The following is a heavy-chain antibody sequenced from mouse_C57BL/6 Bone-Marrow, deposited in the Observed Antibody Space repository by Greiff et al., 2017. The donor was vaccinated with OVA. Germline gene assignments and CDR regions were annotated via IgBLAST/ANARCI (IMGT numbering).Heavy chain of an antibody. Sequence: VQLQQSGAELVRPGASVKLSCTASGFNIKDDYMHWVKQRPEPGLEWIGWIDPENGDTEYASKFQGKATITADTSSNTAYLQLSSLTSEDTAVYYCTDTNYYAMDYWGQGTSVTVSS. V-gene: IGHV14-4*01. J-gene: IGHJ4*01. CDR1: GFNIKDDY. D-gene: IGHD5-1-1*01. CDR2: IDPENGDT. CDR3: TDTNYYAMDY.